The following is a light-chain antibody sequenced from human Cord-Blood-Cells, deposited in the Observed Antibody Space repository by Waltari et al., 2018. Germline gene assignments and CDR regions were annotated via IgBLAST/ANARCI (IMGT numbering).Light chain of an antibody. V-gene: IGLV2-14*01. CDR3: SSYTSSSTWV. CDR1: SSDVGGYKY. J-gene: IGLJ3*02. CDR2: DVS. Sequence: SALTQPASESGSPGQASSLSCTATSSDVGGYKYVYWYQQHPGKAPKLMIYDVSNRPSGVSNRFSGSKSGNTASLTISGLQAEDEADYYCSSYTSSSTWVFGGGTKLTVL.